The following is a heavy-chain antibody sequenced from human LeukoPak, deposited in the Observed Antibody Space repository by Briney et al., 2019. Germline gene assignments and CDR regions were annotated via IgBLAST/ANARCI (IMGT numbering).Heavy chain of an antibody. CDR3: TSYDYVWGSYRSREY. Sequence: GGSLRLSCAASGFTFSNAWMSWVRQAPGKGLEWVGRIKSKTDGGTTDYAAPVKGRFTISRDDSKNTLYLQMNSLKTEDTAVYYCTSYDYVWGSYRSREYWGQGTLVTVSS. CDR2: IKSKTDGGTT. J-gene: IGHJ4*02. D-gene: IGHD3-16*02. V-gene: IGHV3-15*01. CDR1: GFTFSNAW.